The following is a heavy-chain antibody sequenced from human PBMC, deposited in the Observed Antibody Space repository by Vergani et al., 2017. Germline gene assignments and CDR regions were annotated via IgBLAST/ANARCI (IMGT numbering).Heavy chain of an antibody. V-gene: IGHV3-23*01. CDR1: GFTFSSYA. J-gene: IGHJ1*01. Sequence: EVQLLESGGGLVQPGGSLRLSCAASGFTFSSYAMSWVRQAPGKGLEWVSAISGSGGSTYYADSVKGRFTISRDNSKNTLYLQMTSLRAEDTAVYYCAKDPRPVYDSSGYNYFQHWGQGTLVTVSS. CDR3: AKDPRPVYDSSGYNYFQH. D-gene: IGHD3-22*01. CDR2: ISGSGGST.